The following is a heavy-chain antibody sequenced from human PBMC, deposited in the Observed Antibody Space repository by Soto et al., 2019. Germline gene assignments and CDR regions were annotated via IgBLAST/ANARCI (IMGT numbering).Heavy chain of an antibody. CDR1: GFTFTSSA. CDR2: IVVGSGNT. D-gene: IGHD2-2*01. Sequence: SVKVSCKASGFTFTSSAVQWVRQARGQRLEWIGWIVVGSGNTNYAQKFQERVTITRDMSTSTPYMELSSLRSEDTAVYYCAAGAGGYCSSTSCYGYYYYGMDVWGQGTTVTVSS. J-gene: IGHJ6*02. V-gene: IGHV1-58*01. CDR3: AAGAGGYCSSTSCYGYYYYGMDV.